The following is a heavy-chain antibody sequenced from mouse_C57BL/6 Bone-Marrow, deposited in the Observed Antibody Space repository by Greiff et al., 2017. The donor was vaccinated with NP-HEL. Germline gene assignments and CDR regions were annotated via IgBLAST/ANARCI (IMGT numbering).Heavy chain of an antibody. J-gene: IGHJ3*01. Sequence: EVQVVESGGDLVKPGGSLKLSCAASGFTFSSYGMSWVRQTPDKRLEWVATISSGGSYNYYPDSVKGRFTISRDNAKNTLYLQMSSLKSEDTAMYYCARRPMMITTGAYWGQGTLVTVSA. CDR1: GFTFSSYG. D-gene: IGHD2-3*01. CDR2: ISSGGSYN. V-gene: IGHV5-6*01. CDR3: ARRPMMITTGAY.